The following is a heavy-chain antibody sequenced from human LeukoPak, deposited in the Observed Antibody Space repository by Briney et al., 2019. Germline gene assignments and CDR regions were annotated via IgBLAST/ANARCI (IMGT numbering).Heavy chain of an antibody. CDR3: ARVAGYSYGRNDY. CDR2: IYYSGST. J-gene: IGHJ4*02. V-gene: IGHV4-39*07. D-gene: IGHD5-18*01. CDR1: GGSISSYY. Sequence: PSETLSLTCTVSGGSISSYYWSWIRQPPGKGLEWIGSIYYSGSTYYNPSLKSRVTISVDTSKNQFSLKLSSVTAADTAVYYCARVAGYSYGRNDYWGQGTLVTVSS.